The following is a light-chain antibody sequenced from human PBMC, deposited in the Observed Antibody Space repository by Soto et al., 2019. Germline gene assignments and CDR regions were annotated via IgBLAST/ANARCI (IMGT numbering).Light chain of an antibody. V-gene: IGLV1-40*01. J-gene: IGLJ2*01. CDR1: SSNIGAGFD. Sequence: QSVLTQPPSVSGAPGQRLTISCAGTSSNIGAGFDVHWYQQLPGTAPKLLIYANDDRPSGVPDRFSGSTSGTSASLAITGLQAEDAADYYCQSYDNSLLPYVFGGGTKLTVL. CDR2: AND. CDR3: QSYDNSLLPYV.